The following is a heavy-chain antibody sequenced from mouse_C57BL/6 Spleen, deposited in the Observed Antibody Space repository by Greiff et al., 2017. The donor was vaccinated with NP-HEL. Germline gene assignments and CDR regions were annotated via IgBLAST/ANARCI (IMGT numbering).Heavy chain of an antibody. CDR2: ISDGGSYT. CDR3: ARDYDGYYEGFAY. J-gene: IGHJ3*01. CDR1: GFTFSSYA. V-gene: IGHV5-4*01. D-gene: IGHD2-3*01. Sequence: DVHLVESGGGLVKPGGSLKLSCAASGFTFSSYAMSWVRQTPEKRLEWVATISDGGSYTYYPDNVKGRFTISRDNAKNNLYLQMSHLKSEDTAMYYCARDYDGYYEGFAYWGQGTLVTVSA.